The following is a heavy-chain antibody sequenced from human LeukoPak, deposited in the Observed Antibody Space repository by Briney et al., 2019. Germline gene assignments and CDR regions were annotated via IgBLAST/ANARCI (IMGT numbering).Heavy chain of an antibody. Sequence: PSETLSLTCTVSGXSVSSGGSVSSGRYYWSWIRQPPGKGLEWIGYVSYSGSTNYNPSLHSRVTISIDTSKNQFSLKLSSVTAADTAVYFCARDSFYSGSDYWGQGTLVTVSS. CDR2: VSYSGST. J-gene: IGHJ4*02. V-gene: IGHV4-61*01. CDR1: GXSVSSGGSVSSGRYY. D-gene: IGHD1-26*01. CDR3: ARDSFYSGSDY.